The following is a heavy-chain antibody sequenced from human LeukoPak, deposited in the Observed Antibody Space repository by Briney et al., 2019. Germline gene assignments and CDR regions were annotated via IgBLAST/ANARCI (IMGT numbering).Heavy chain of an antibody. V-gene: IGHV1-69*05. Sequence: GASVKVSCKASGGTFSCYAISWVRQAPRQGLEWMGGIIPIFGTANYAQKFQGRVTITTDESTSTAYMELSSLRSEDTAVYYCARGSGSYDYWGQGTLVTVSS. J-gene: IGHJ4*02. D-gene: IGHD1-26*01. CDR2: IIPIFGTA. CDR1: GGTFSCYA. CDR3: ARGSGSYDY.